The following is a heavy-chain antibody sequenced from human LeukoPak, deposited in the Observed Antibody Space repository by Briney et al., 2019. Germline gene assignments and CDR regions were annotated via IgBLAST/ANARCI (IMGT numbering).Heavy chain of an antibody. J-gene: IGHJ4*02. Sequence: GGSLRLSCAASGFTVSTNYISSVRQAPGKGLEWVSVIYSGGTTNYADSVKGRFTISRDNSKNMLYLQMNSLRAEDTALYYCARASLYTYGYNYWGQGTLVTVSS. CDR2: IYSGGTT. CDR3: ARASLYTYGYNY. D-gene: IGHD5-18*01. V-gene: IGHV3-66*01. CDR1: GFTVSTNY.